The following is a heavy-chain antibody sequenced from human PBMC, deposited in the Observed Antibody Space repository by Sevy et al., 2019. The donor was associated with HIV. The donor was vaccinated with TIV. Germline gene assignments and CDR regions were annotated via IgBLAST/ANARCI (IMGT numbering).Heavy chain of an antibody. J-gene: IGHJ5*02. Sequence: GGSLRLSCAASGFTFSSYSMNWVRQAPGKGLEWVSHISSSSSTIYYADSVKGRFTISRDNAKNSLYLQMNSLRDEDTAVYYCARLGPIAAAGNNWFDPWGQGTLVTVSS. V-gene: IGHV3-48*02. CDR2: ISSSSSTI. CDR3: ARLGPIAAAGNNWFDP. CDR1: GFTFSSYS. D-gene: IGHD6-13*01.